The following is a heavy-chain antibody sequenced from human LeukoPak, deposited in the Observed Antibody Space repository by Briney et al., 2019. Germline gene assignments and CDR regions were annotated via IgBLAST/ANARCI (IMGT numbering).Heavy chain of an antibody. D-gene: IGHD3-22*01. Sequence: ASVKVSCKTSGYIFSDYGIGWGRQAPGQGLEWLGWISAYSGKTNYAKNLQGRVTVTADTSTSTVYMELRRLASDDTAVYYCARAAKGTKYYYDGTSYSGQGTLVTVSS. V-gene: IGHV1-18*01. CDR2: ISAYSGKT. J-gene: IGHJ4*02. CDR1: GYIFSDYG. CDR3: ARAAKGTKYYYDGTSY.